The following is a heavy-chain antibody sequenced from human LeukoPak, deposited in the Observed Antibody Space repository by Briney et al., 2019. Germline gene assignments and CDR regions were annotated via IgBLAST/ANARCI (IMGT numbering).Heavy chain of an antibody. Sequence: EGHLSQSCASTGFTHIARHSNSVGPAPWRGLQWVSGITASGATTYYADSVKGRFPISRDSSQSTLYLQMNSLRAEDTAVYYCARAEAAGDNRGGYYYFYMDVWGKGTTVTVSS. CDR1: GFTHIARH. CDR2: ITASGATT. D-gene: IGHD6-25*01. V-gene: IGHV3-23*01. CDR3: ARAEAAGDNRGGYYYFYMDV. J-gene: IGHJ6*03.